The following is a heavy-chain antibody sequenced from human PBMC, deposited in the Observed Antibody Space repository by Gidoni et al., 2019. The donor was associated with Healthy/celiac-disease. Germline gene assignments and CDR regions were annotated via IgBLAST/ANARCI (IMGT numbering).Heavy chain of an antibody. CDR1: GCTFSSYG. CDR2: IWYDGSNK. Sequence: QVQLVESGGGVVQPGRSLRLSCAASGCTFSSYGMHWVRQAPGKGLEWVAVIWYDGSNKYYADSVKGRFTISRDNSKNTLYLQMNSLRAEDTAVYYCARDSADGYSYGSYMDYWGQGTLVTVSS. D-gene: IGHD5-18*01. CDR3: ARDSADGYSYGSYMDY. J-gene: IGHJ4*02. V-gene: IGHV3-33*01.